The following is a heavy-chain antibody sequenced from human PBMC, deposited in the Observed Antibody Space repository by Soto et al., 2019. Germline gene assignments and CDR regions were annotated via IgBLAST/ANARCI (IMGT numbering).Heavy chain of an antibody. Sequence: ASVKVSCKASGYTFTSYAMHWVRQAPGQRLEWMGWINAGNGNTKYSQKFQGRVTITRDTSASTAYMELSRLRSDDTAVYYCATTVTPWVDNQNYYYGMDVWGQGTTVTVSS. CDR1: GYTFTSYA. D-gene: IGHD4-17*01. CDR3: ATTVTPWVDNQNYYYGMDV. V-gene: IGHV1-3*01. J-gene: IGHJ6*02. CDR2: INAGNGNT.